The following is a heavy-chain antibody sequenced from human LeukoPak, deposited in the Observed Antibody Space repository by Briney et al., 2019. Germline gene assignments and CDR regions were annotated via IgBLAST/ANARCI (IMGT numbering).Heavy chain of an antibody. CDR2: IGTAGDT. Sequence: PGGSLRLSCAASGFTFSSYDMHWVRQATGKGLEWVSAIGTAGDTYYPGSVKGRFTISRENAKNSLYLQMNSLRAGDTAVYYCARGYYDFWSGYYEGAGYYYYYMDVWGKGTTVTVSS. V-gene: IGHV3-13*01. CDR3: ARGYYDFWSGYYEGAGYYYYYMDV. J-gene: IGHJ6*03. D-gene: IGHD3-3*01. CDR1: GFTFSSYD.